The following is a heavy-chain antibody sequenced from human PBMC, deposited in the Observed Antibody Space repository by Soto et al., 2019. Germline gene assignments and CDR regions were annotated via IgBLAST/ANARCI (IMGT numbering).Heavy chain of an antibody. V-gene: IGHV1-18*01. Sequence: ASVKVSCKASGYTFTSYGISWVRQAPGQGLEWMGWISAYNGNTNYAQKLQDRVTMTTDTSTSTAYMELRSLRSDDTAVYYCARVRSHGDYFKVYYFDYWGQGTLVTVSS. CDR3: ARVRSHGDYFKVYYFDY. CDR1: GYTFTSYG. CDR2: ISAYNGNT. D-gene: IGHD4-17*01. J-gene: IGHJ4*02.